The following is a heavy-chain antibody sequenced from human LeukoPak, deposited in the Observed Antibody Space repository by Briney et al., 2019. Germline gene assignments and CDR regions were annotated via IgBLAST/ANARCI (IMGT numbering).Heavy chain of an antibody. CDR1: GFTIDDYA. Sequence: GRSLRLSCAASGFTIDDYAMHWVRQAPGKGLEWVSGISWNRVTIGYADSVRGRFTNSRDNASNSISLQMNSLGPEDTALYYCAKGTPMVRGITTYGLDVWGQGTTVTVSS. V-gene: IGHV3-9*01. CDR2: ISWNRVTI. J-gene: IGHJ6*02. CDR3: AKGTPMVRGITTYGLDV. D-gene: IGHD3-10*01.